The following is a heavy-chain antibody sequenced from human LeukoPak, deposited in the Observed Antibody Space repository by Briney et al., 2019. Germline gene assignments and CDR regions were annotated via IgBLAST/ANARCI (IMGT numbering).Heavy chain of an antibody. J-gene: IGHJ4*02. D-gene: IGHD6-13*01. CDR2: INPNSGGT. V-gene: IGHV1-2*02. Sequence: ASVKVSCRASGYTFTGYYMHWVRQAPGQGLEWMGWINPNSGGTNYAQKFQGRVTMTRDTPISTAYMELSRLRSDDTAVYYCARVYGIAAATDYWGQGTLVTVSS. CDR3: ARVYGIAAATDY. CDR1: GYTFTGYY.